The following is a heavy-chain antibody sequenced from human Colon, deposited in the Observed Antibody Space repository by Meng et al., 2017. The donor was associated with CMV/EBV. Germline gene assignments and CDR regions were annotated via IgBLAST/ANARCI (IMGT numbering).Heavy chain of an antibody. V-gene: IGHV4-30-2*01. CDR3: ARGNGDHLFDY. CDR2: VYTTGST. D-gene: IGHD2-8*01. Sequence: TGSGASINSAGSDWTWIRHPPGMGLEWIGNVYTTGSTFYNPSLKSRVTISVDVSKNQFSLQLRSVTAADTAVYYCARGNGDHLFDYWGQGTLVTVSS. CDR1: GASINSAGSD. J-gene: IGHJ4*02.